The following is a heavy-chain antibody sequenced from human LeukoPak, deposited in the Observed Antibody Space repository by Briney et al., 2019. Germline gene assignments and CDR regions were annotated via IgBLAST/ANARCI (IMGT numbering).Heavy chain of an antibody. CDR2: IYYSGST. V-gene: IGHV4-39*07. CDR1: GGSISSSSYY. CDR3: ARLLVGATPGDY. D-gene: IGHD1-26*01. Sequence: SETLSLTCTVSGGSISSSSYYWGWIRQLPGKGLEWIGSIYYSGSTYYNPSLKSRVTISVDTSKNQFSLKLSSVTAADTAVYYCARLLVGATPGDYWGQGTLVTVSS. J-gene: IGHJ4*02.